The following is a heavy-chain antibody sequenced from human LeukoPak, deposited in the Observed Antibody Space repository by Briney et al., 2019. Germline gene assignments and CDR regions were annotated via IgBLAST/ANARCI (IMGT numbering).Heavy chain of an antibody. J-gene: IGHJ3*02. CDR2: INERGTDS. V-gene: IGHV3-74*03. Sequence: PGGSLRLSCTASGFTFSGHWIHWVRQPPGMGLVWVSRINERGTDSMYAESVKGRFTISRDNSKSTLYLQMNSLRAEDTAVYYCAKDLREGFGYSYGWYAFDIWGQGTMVTVSS. D-gene: IGHD5-18*01. CDR3: AKDLREGFGYSYGWYAFDI. CDR1: GFTFSGHW.